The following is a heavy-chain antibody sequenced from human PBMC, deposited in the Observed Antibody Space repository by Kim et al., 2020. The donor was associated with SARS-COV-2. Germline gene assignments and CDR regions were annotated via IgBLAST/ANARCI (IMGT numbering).Heavy chain of an antibody. J-gene: IGHJ5*02. CDR3: ARGGVVANL. D-gene: IGHD2-15*01. CDR2: GST. Sequence: GSTNSNPSRKSRVTISVDTSKNQFSLKLSSVTAADTAVYYCARGGVVANLWGQGTLVTVSS. V-gene: IGHV4-59*09.